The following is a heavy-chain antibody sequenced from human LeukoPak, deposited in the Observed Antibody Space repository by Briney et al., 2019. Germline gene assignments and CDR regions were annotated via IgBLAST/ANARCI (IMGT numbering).Heavy chain of an antibody. J-gene: IGHJ5*02. CDR3: ANDNGGTNWFDP. Sequence: GGSLRLSCAASGFTFSSYAMSWVRQAPGKGLERVSAISGSGGSTYYADSVKGRFTISRDNSKNTLYLQMKSLRAEDTAVYYCANDNGGTNWFDPWGQGTLVTVSS. CDR1: GFTFSSYA. V-gene: IGHV3-23*01. CDR2: ISGSGGST.